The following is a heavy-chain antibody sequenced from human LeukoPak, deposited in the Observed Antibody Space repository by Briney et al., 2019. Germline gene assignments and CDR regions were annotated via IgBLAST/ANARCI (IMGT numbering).Heavy chain of an antibody. Sequence: RTGRSLRLSCAASGFTFDDYAMHWVRQAPGKGLEWVSGISWNSGSIGYADSVKGRFTISRDNAKNSLYLQMNSLRAEDTALYYCAKDTGPTTMVRGVIDNGYYYYGMDVWGQGTTVTVSS. CDR3: AKDTGPTTMVRGVIDNGYYYYGMDV. CDR2: ISWNSGSI. J-gene: IGHJ6*02. V-gene: IGHV3-9*01. D-gene: IGHD3-10*01. CDR1: GFTFDDYA.